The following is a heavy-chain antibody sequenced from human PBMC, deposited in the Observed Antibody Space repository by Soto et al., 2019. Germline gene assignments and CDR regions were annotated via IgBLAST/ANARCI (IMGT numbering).Heavy chain of an antibody. J-gene: IGHJ3*02. CDR2: IYYSGST. Sequence: SETLSLTCTVSCGSIISYYWSWIRQPPGKGLEWIGYIYYSGSTNYNPSLKSRVTISVDTSKNQFSLKLSSVTAADTAVYYCARVPSSIDWNYRAAFDIWGQGTMVTVSS. D-gene: IGHD1-7*01. V-gene: IGHV4-59*01. CDR1: CGSIISYY. CDR3: ARVPSSIDWNYRAAFDI.